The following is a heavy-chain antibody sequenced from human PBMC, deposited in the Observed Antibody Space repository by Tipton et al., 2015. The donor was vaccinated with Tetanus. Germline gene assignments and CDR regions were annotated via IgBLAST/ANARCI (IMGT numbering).Heavy chain of an antibody. V-gene: IGHV1-18*01. CDR2: ISIYNGNT. CDR1: GYTFTNYG. Sequence: VQLVQSGPEVKKPGASVKVSCKASGYTFTNYGISWVRQAPGQGLEWMGWISIYNGNTNYAEKFQGRVTMTTDTSTNTAYMEVRSLRSDDTAVYYCARRPKYYYDSSGSWFDLWGQGTLVTVSS. CDR3: ARRPKYYYDSSGSWFDL. J-gene: IGHJ5*02. D-gene: IGHD3-22*01.